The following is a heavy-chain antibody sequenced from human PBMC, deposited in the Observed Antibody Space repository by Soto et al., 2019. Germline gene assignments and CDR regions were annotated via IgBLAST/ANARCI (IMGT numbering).Heavy chain of an antibody. CDR3: ARENTAMGGYFDY. CDR1: GASISSGDYY. D-gene: IGHD5-18*01. Sequence: QVHLQESGPGLVKPSQTLSLSCAVSGASISSGDYYWNWIRQPPGKGLEWIGYIYYNGDTYYNPSLTSRATVSLDTSNNHFSLKVNSVTAADTAVYFCARENTAMGGYFDYWGLGSLVTVSS. V-gene: IGHV4-30-4*01. J-gene: IGHJ4*02. CDR2: IYYNGDT.